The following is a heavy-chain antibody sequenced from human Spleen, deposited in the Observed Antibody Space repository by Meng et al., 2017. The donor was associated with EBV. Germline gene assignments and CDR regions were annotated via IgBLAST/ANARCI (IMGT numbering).Heavy chain of an antibody. J-gene: IGHJ4*02. V-gene: IGHV3-30*03. CDR3: ARDNYDASTNYHDNPGY. CDR1: GFTFSNYG. CDR2: TLYDGNNNK. D-gene: IGHD3-10*01. Sequence: QVQLVESGGGVVQPGRSLILSCAALGFTFSNYGMHWLRQAPGKGLEWVAVTLYDGNNNKYYADSVKGRFTISRDNSKNTLYLQMNSLRGDDTGIYYCARDNYDASTNYHDNPGYWGQGTLVTVAS.